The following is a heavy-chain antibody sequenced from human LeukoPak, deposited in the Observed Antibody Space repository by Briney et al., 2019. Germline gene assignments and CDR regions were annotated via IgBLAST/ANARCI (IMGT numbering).Heavy chain of an antibody. CDR1: GYTFTGYY. CDR2: INPNSGGT. J-gene: IGHJ4*02. D-gene: IGHD4-17*01. CDR3: ARWWRIGYGDYGYFDY. Sequence: ASVKVSCKASGYTFTGYYMHWVRQAPGQGLEWMGLINPNSGGTNYAQKFQGRVTMTRDTSISTAYMELSRLRSDDTAVYYCARWWRIGYGDYGYFDYWGQGTLVTVSS. V-gene: IGHV1-2*02.